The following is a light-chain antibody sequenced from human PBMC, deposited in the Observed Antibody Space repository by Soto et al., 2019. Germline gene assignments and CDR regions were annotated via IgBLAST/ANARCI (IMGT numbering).Light chain of an antibody. CDR2: QDS. V-gene: IGLV3-1*01. Sequence: YELTQPPSVSVSPGQTASITCSGDKLGDKYACWYQQKPGQSPVLVIYQDSKRPSGIPERFSGSNSGNTATLTISGTQAMDEADYYCQAWDSSTAVVFGGGTKVTVL. CDR3: QAWDSSTAVV. CDR1: KLGDKY. J-gene: IGLJ2*01.